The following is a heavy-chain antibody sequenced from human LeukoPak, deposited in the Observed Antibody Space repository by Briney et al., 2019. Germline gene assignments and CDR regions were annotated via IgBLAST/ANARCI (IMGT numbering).Heavy chain of an antibody. V-gene: IGHV1-69*13. J-gene: IGHJ3*02. CDR2: IIPIFGTA. Sequence: ASVKVSCKASGGTFSSYAISWVRQAPGQGLEWMGGIIPIFGTANYAQKFQGRVTITADESTSTAYMELSSLRSEDTAVYYCARGVVPAAYDAFDIWGQGTMVTVSS. D-gene: IGHD2-2*01. CDR3: ARGVVPAAYDAFDI. CDR1: GGTFSSYA.